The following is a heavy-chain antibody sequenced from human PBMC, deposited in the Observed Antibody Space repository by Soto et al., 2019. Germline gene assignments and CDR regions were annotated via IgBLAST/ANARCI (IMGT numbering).Heavy chain of an antibody. CDR3: ARDSYGDSWGGYYYYMDV. CDR2: IYSGGST. V-gene: IGHV3-66*01. J-gene: IGHJ6*03. Sequence: HPGGSLRLSCAASGFTVSSNYMSWVRQAPGKGLEWVSVIYSGGSTYYADSVKGRFTISRDNSKNTLYLQMNSLRAEDTAVYYCARDSYGDSWGGYYYYMDVWGKGTTVTVSS. D-gene: IGHD4-17*01. CDR1: GFTVSSNY.